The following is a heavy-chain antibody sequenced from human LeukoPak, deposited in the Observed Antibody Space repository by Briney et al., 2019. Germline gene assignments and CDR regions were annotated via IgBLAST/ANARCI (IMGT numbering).Heavy chain of an antibody. V-gene: IGHV3-30*04. CDR2: ISYDGSNK. Sequence: GGSLRLLCAASGFTFSSYAVHWLRQAPGKGLEWGAVISYDGSNKYYADSVKGRFTISRDNSKNTLYLQMNSLRAEDTAVYYCARAIAAAGTSWFDPWGEGTLVTVSS. CDR1: GFTFSSYA. J-gene: IGHJ5*02. CDR3: ARAIAAAGTSWFDP. D-gene: IGHD6-13*01.